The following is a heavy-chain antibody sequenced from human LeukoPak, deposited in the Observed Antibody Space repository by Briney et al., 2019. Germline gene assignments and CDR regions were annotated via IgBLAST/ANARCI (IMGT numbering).Heavy chain of an antibody. CDR2: INTDGSST. V-gene: IGHV3-74*01. CDR1: GFTFSSYW. J-gene: IGHJ4*02. CDR3: ATGSGLWSPDY. Sequence: GGSLRLSCAASGFTFSSYWIHWVRQAPGKGLVWVSRINTDGSSTSYADSVKGRFTISRDNAKNRLYVQMNSLRAEDTAVYYCATGSGLWSPDYWGQGTLVTVSS. D-gene: IGHD5-18*01.